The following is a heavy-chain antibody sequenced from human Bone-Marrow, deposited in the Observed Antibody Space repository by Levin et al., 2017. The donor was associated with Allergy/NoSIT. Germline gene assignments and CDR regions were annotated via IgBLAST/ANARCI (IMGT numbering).Heavy chain of an antibody. Sequence: GESLKISCAASGFTFSSYSMNWVRQAPGKGLEWVSSISSSSSYIYYADSVKGRFTISRDNAKNSLYLQMNSLRAEDTAVYYCARDWGSSDTNDAFDIWGQGTMVTVSS. J-gene: IGHJ3*02. CDR2: ISSSSSYI. CDR3: ARDWGSSDTNDAFDI. CDR1: GFTFSSYS. D-gene: IGHD6-6*01. V-gene: IGHV3-21*01.